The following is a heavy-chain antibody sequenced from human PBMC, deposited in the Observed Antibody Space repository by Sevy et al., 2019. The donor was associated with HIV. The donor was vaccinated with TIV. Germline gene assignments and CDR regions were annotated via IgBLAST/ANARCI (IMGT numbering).Heavy chain of an antibody. V-gene: IGHV3-23*01. CDR1: GFTFSSYA. J-gene: IGHJ6*02. Sequence: GGSLRLSCAASGFTFSSYAMSWVRQAPGKGLEWVSAISGSGGSTYYADSVKGRFTISRDNSKNTLYLQMNSLRAEDTAVYYCAKGIRGEQLVGYYHYYGMDVRGQGTTVTVSS. D-gene: IGHD6-13*01. CDR2: ISGSGGST. CDR3: AKGIRGEQLVGYYHYYGMDV.